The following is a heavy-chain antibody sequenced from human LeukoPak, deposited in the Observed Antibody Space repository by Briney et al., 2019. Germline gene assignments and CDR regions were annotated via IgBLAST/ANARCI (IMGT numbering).Heavy chain of an antibody. V-gene: IGHV1-69*06. Sequence: GASVKVSCKASGGTFSSYAISWVRQAPGQGLEWMGGIIPIFGTANYAQKFQGRVTITADKSTSTAYMELSRLRSDDTAVYYCASDMVRGVILDYWGQGTLVTVSS. D-gene: IGHD3-10*01. J-gene: IGHJ4*02. CDR3: ASDMVRGVILDY. CDR2: IIPIFGTA. CDR1: GGTFSSYA.